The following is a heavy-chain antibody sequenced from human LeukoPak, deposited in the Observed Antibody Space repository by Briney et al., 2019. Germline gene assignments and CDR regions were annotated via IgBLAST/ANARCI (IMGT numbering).Heavy chain of an antibody. V-gene: IGHV4-34*01. CDR3: ARRETYYYDSSGSNWFDP. D-gene: IGHD3-22*01. CDR1: GGSFSGYY. J-gene: IGHJ5*02. Sequence: SETLSLTCAVYGGSFSGYYWSWIRQPPGKGLEWIGEINHSGSTNYNPSLKSRVTISVDTSKNQFSLKLSSVTAADTAVYYCARRETYYYDSSGSNWFDPWGQGTLVTVSS. CDR2: INHSGST.